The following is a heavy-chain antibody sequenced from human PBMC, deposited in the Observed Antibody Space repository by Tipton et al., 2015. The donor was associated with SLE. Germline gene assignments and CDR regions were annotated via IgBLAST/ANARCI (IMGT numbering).Heavy chain of an antibody. V-gene: IGHV4-59*08. D-gene: IGHD6-13*01. CDR2: IYYSGST. CDR1: GGSINSYY. Sequence: TLSLTCTVSGGSINSYYWSWIRQPPGKGLEWIGYIYYSGSTNYNPSLKSRVTISVDTSKNQSSLKLSSVTAADTAVYYCARQGQQLVRPYYYGMDVWGQGTTVTVSS. CDR3: ARQGQQLVRPYYYGMDV. J-gene: IGHJ6*02.